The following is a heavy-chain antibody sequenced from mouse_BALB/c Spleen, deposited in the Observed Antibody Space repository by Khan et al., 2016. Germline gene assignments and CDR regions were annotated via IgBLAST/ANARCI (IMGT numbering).Heavy chain of an antibody. CDR2: IKPSTGNT. V-gene: IGHV1-7*01. J-gene: IGHJ4*01. D-gene: IGHD2-2*01. CDR3: AYGYDAMDY. CDR1: GYTITSYW. Sequence: VQLQQSGAELAKPAASVKLSCKVSGYTITSYWMHRVNQKSGQSMEECGYIKPSTGNTEYNQKFKDKATLTAEKSSNTAYMQLSSLTAADSAVSYCAYGYDAMDYWGQGTSLTVSS.